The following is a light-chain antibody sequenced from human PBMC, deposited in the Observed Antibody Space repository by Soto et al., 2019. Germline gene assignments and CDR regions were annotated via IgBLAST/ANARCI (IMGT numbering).Light chain of an antibody. Sequence: QSALTQPPSVSGAPGQRVTISCTGSSPNIGAGYDVHWYQQLPGTAPKLLIYGNSNRPSGVPDRFSGSKSGTSASLPIAGVQAEDEADYYCQSYDSSLSGSVFGGGTKLTVL. J-gene: IGLJ3*02. CDR1: SPNIGAGYD. CDR3: QSYDSSLSGSV. V-gene: IGLV1-40*01. CDR2: GNS.